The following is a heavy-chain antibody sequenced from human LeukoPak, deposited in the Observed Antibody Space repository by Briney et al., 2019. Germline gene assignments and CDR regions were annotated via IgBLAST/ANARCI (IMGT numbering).Heavy chain of an antibody. Sequence: ASVKVSCKASGYTFTSYYMHWVRQAPGQGLEWMGWINPNSGGTNYAQKFQGRVTMTRDTSISTAYMELSRLRSDDTAVYYCARAEDIVVVPAAILNPGPADDFDYWGQGTLVTVSS. D-gene: IGHD2-2*02. CDR1: GYTFTSYY. V-gene: IGHV1-2*02. CDR2: INPNSGGT. J-gene: IGHJ4*02. CDR3: ARAEDIVVVPAAILNPGPADDFDY.